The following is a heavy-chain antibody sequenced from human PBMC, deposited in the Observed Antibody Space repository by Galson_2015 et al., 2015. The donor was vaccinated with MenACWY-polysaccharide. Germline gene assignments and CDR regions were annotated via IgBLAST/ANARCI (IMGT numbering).Heavy chain of an antibody. CDR1: GFNFINFG. CDR2: ISGSGTNT. Sequence: SLRLSCAASGFNFINFGMNWVRQAPGRGLELVSSISGSGTNTYYADSVKGRFTISRDNSKNTLYLQMTSLRAEDTATYFCARVLKGLVGATSDYWGQGTLVTVSS. J-gene: IGHJ4*02. D-gene: IGHD1-26*01. CDR3: ARVLKGLVGATSDY. V-gene: IGHV3-23*01.